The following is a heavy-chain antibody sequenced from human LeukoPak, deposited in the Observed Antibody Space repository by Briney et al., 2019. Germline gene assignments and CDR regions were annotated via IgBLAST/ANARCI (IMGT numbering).Heavy chain of an antibody. V-gene: IGHV3-30*03. CDR2: ISYDGSNK. CDR3: ASQLWLGELSLALPDY. CDR1: GFTFSSYG. Sequence: GRSLRLSCAASGFTFSSYGMHWVRQAPGKGLEWAAVISYDGSNKYYADFVKGRFTISRDNSRNTLYLQMNSLRGDDTAVYYCASQLWLGELSLALPDYWGQGTLVTVSS. J-gene: IGHJ4*02. D-gene: IGHD3-10*01.